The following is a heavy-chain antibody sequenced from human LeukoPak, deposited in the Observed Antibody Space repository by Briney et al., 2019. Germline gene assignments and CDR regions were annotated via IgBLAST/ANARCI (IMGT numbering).Heavy chain of an antibody. D-gene: IGHD6-19*01. Sequence: GGSLRLSCAASGFTFSSYAMSWVRQAPGKGLEWVSAISGSGGSTYYADSVKGRFPISRDNSKNTLYLQMNSLRAEDTAVYYCAKGCNFIAVAGIDYWGQGTLVTVSS. CDR3: AKGCNFIAVAGIDY. CDR2: ISGSGGST. CDR1: GFTFSSYA. V-gene: IGHV3-23*01. J-gene: IGHJ4*02.